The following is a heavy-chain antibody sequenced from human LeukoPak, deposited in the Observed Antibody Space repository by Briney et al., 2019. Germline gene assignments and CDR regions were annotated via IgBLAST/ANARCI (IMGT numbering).Heavy chain of an antibody. D-gene: IGHD6-19*01. CDR2: INSDGSST. CDR3: AKQGLLAVAGETDYFDY. V-gene: IGHV3-74*01. CDR1: EFTFSSYW. J-gene: IGHJ4*02. Sequence: GGSLRLSCAASEFTFSSYWMHWVRRAPGKGLVWVSRINSDGSSTSYADSVKGRFTISRDNSKNTLYLQMNSLRAEDTAVYYCAKQGLLAVAGETDYFDYWGQGTLVTVSS.